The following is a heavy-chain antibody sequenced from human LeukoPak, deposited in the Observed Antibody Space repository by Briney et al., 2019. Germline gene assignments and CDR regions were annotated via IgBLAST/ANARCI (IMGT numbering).Heavy chain of an antibody. CDR3: AKDRISLLRYFDWLPDY. D-gene: IGHD3-9*01. CDR1: GITFSSYA. J-gene: IGHJ4*02. Sequence: GGSLRLSCAASGITFSSYAMSWVRQAPGKGLEWVSTIVGRGGITYYADSVKGRFTISRDNSKNTLYLQMNSLRAEDTAVYYCAKDRISLLRYFDWLPDYWGQGTLVTVSS. V-gene: IGHV3-23*01. CDR2: IVGRGGIT.